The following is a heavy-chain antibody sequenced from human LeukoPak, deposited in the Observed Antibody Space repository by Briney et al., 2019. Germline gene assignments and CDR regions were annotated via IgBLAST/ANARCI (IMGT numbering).Heavy chain of an antibody. CDR3: ARDSGSGYYDSSGSFFHY. J-gene: IGHJ4*02. D-gene: IGHD3-22*01. V-gene: IGHV3-74*01. CDR1: GFTFSSYW. CDR2: INSDGSST. Sequence: GGSLRLFCAASGFTFSSYWMHWVRRAPGKGLVWVSRINSDGSSTSYADSVKGRFTISRDNAKNTLYLQMNSLRAEDTAVYYCARDSGSGYYDSSGSFFHYWGQGTLVTVSS.